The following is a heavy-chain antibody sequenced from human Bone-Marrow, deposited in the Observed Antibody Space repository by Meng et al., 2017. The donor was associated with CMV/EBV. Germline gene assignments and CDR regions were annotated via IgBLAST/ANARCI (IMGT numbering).Heavy chain of an antibody. CDR2: IYYSGST. J-gene: IGHJ6*01. D-gene: IGHD5-24*01. CDR3: ARGGMVASIRNYYYYGMDV. V-gene: IGHV4-59*01. CDR1: GGSFSGYY. Sequence: SETLSLTCAVYGGSFSGYYWSWIRQPPGKGLEWIGYIYYSGSTNYNPSLKSRVTISVDTSKNQFSLKLSSVTAADTAVYYCARGGMVASIRNYYYYGMDVWGQGTMVTGSS.